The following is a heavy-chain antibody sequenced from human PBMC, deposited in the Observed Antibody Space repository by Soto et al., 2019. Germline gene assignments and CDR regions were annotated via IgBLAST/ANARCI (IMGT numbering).Heavy chain of an antibody. CDR3: ARHRWGYDFWSGYSPYFDY. J-gene: IGHJ4*02. CDR2: ISAYNGNT. Sequence: QVQLVQSGAEVKKPGASVKVSCKASGYTFTSYGISWVRQAPGQGLEWMGWISAYNGNTNYAQKLQGRVTMTTDTSTSTAYMELRSLRSDDTTVYYCARHRWGYDFWSGYSPYFDYWGQGTLVTVSS. V-gene: IGHV1-18*01. CDR1: GYTFTSYG. D-gene: IGHD3-3*01.